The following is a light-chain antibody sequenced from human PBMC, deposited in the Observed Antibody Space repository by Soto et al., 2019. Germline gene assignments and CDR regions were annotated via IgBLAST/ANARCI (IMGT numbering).Light chain of an antibody. CDR3: QQYGSSPLT. Sequence: EIVLTQSPGTLSLSPGERVNLSCRASQSVSSRYVAWYQHKTGQPPRLLISGSSSRDTGIPDRFSGSGSGADFTLTISGLEPEDFAVYYCQQYGSSPLTFGGGTKVEIK. CDR2: GSS. J-gene: IGKJ4*01. V-gene: IGKV3-20*01. CDR1: QSVSSRY.